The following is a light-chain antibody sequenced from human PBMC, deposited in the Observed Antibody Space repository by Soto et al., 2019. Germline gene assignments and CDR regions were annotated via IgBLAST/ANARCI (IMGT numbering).Light chain of an antibody. CDR2: AAS. J-gene: IGKJ1*01. CDR1: QGISNY. V-gene: IGKV1-27*01. Sequence: DIQMTQSPSSLSASVGERVTITCRASQGISNYLAWYQQKPGKVPRLLIYAASTLPSGVPSRFSGSGSGTDFTLTISSLQPEDVATYYCQKYNSASWTFGQGTKVEIK. CDR3: QKYNSASWT.